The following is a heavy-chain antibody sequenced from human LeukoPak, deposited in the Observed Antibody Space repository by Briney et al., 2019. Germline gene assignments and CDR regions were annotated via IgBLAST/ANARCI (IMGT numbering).Heavy chain of an antibody. J-gene: IGHJ6*02. CDR2: IYTGGST. D-gene: IGHD6-13*01. V-gene: IGHV3-66*01. CDR1: GFIVSSNF. CDR3: ARDIAAANYGMDV. Sequence: GGSLRLSCAASGFIVSSNFINWVRQAPGKGLEWVSVIYTGGSTYYADSVKGRFTISRDSSKNTLYLQMNSLRAEDTAVYYCARDIAAANYGMDVWGQGTTVTVSS.